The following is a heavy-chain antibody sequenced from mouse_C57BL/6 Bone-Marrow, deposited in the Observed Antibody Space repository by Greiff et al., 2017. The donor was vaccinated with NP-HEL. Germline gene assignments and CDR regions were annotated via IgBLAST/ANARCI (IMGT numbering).Heavy chain of an antibody. D-gene: IGHD2-2*01. V-gene: IGHV1-80*01. CDR3: ARCRWRLPNWYFEV. CDR2: IYPGDGDT. CDR1: GYAFSSYW. Sequence: QVQLQQSGAELVKPGASVKISCKASGYAFSSYWMNWVKQRPGKGLEWIGQIYPGDGDTNYNGKFKGKATLTADKSSSTAYMQLSSLTSEDSAVYFSARCRWRLPNWYFEVWGTGTTVTVSS. J-gene: IGHJ1*03.